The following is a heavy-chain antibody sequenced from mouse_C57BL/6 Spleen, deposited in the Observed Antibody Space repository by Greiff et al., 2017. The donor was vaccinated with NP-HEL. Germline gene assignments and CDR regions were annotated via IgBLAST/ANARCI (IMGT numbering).Heavy chain of an antibody. J-gene: IGHJ1*03. CDR3: AKDYGSSYGWYFDV. Sequence: VQLKESGPGMVKPSQSLSLTCTVTGYSITSGYDWHWIRHFPGNKLEWMGYISYSGSTNYNPSLKSRISITHDTSKNHFFLKLNSVTTEDTATYYCAKDYGSSYGWYFDVWGTGTTVTVSS. D-gene: IGHD1-1*01. V-gene: IGHV3-1*01. CDR2: ISYSGST. CDR1: GYSITSGYD.